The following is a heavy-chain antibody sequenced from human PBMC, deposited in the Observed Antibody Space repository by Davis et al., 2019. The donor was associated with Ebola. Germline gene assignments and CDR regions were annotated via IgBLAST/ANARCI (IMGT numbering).Heavy chain of an antibody. CDR1: GFTFSSYA. J-gene: IGHJ4*02. Sequence: GSLLKISCAASGFTFSSYAMHWVRQAPGKGLEWVAVISYDGSNKYYADSVKGRFTISRDNSKNTLYLQMNSLRAEDTAVYYCAKVALWFGELSDYWGQGTLVTVSS. CDR3: AKVALWFGELSDY. CDR2: ISYDGSNK. D-gene: IGHD3-10*01. V-gene: IGHV3-30-3*01.